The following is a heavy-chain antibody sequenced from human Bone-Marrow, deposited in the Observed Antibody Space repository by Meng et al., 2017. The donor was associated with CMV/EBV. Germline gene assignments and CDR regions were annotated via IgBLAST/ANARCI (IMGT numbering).Heavy chain of an antibody. V-gene: IGHV1-69*05. CDR3: ARSPGAILGVVRDYYFDY. Sequence: SVKVSCKASGGTFSSYAISWVRQAPGQGLEWMGGIIPIFGTANYAQKFQGRVTITTDESTSTAYMELSSLRSEDTAVYYCARSPGAILGVVRDYYFDYWGQGTLVTVSS. CDR2: IIPIFGTA. D-gene: IGHD3-3*01. CDR1: GGTFSSYA. J-gene: IGHJ4*02.